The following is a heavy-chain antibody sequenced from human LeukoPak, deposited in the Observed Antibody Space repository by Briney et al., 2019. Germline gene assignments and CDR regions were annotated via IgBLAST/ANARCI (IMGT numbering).Heavy chain of an antibody. D-gene: IGHD1-26*01. V-gene: IGHV3-66*02. J-gene: IGHJ4*02. CDR3: ASGTPGDSGSYRAFEY. Sequence: GGSLRLSCAASGFNVRSKYITWFGQAPGKGLEWGSGIYSGGTTYYADSVKGRFTISRDNSKNTLFLQMNSLRHDDTDAYYCASGTPGDSGSYRAFEYWGQGTLVSVSS. CDR1: GFNVRSKY. CDR2: IYSGGTT.